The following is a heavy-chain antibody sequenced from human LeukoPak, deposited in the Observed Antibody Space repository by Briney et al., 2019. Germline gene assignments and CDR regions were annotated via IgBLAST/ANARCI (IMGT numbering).Heavy chain of an antibody. V-gene: IGHV3-30*18. Sequence: GGSLRLSCAASGFTFSSYGMHWVRQAPGKGLEWVAVISYDGSNKYYTDSVKGRFTISRDNAKNKMYLQMNSLRVEDTAVYYCAKDKDFWSGYYRGVPYYYGMDVWGQGTTVTVSS. CDR2: ISYDGSNK. J-gene: IGHJ6*02. CDR3: AKDKDFWSGYYRGVPYYYGMDV. D-gene: IGHD3-3*01. CDR1: GFTFSSYG.